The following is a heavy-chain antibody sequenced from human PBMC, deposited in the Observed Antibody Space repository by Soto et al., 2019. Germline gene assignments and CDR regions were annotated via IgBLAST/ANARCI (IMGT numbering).Heavy chain of an antibody. CDR3: ARDAWYDSSGYFRPGYYYYYGMDV. V-gene: IGHV1-69*06. CDR1: GGTFSSYA. D-gene: IGHD3-22*01. CDR2: IIPIFGTA. J-gene: IGHJ6*02. Sequence: QVQLVQSGAEVKKPGSSVKVSCKASGGTFSSYAISWVRQAPGQGLEWMGGIIPIFGTANYAQKFQGRVTITADKSTSTAYMELSSLRSEDTAVYYCARDAWYDSSGYFRPGYYYYYGMDVWGQGTTVTVSS.